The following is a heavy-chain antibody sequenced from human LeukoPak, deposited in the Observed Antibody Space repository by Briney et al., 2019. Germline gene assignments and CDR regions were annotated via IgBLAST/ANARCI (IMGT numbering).Heavy chain of an antibody. Sequence: GGSLRLSCAASGFXFSNSWISWLRQAPGKGLEWVANINQDGSAKYYVDSVKGRFTISRDNAQNSLLLQMNSLRDEDTAVYYSVRDRSPGTGIVRLDYWGQGTLVTVSS. D-gene: IGHD5-18*01. CDR1: GFXFSNSW. CDR2: INQDGSAK. J-gene: IGHJ4*02. CDR3: VRDRSPGTGIVRLDY. V-gene: IGHV3-7*04.